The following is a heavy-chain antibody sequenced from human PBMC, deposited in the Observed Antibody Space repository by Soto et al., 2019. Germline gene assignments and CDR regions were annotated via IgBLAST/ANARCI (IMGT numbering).Heavy chain of an antibody. CDR3: ASGLRDYYDSSGYYHL. Sequence: SETLSLTCAVYGGSFSGYYWSWIRQPPGKGLEWIGEINHSGSANYNPSLKSRVTISVDTSKNQFSLKLSSVTAADTAVYYCASGLRDYYDSSGYYHLWGQGTLVTVSS. V-gene: IGHV4-34*01. CDR1: GGSFSGYY. J-gene: IGHJ4*02. D-gene: IGHD3-22*01. CDR2: INHSGSA.